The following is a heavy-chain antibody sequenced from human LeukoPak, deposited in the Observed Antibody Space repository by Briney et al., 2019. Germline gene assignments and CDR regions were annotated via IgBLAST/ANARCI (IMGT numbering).Heavy chain of an antibody. CDR1: GFSFSSHW. CDR2: INGDGSNA. CDR3: ARRRYNWNDAYYFDY. D-gene: IGHD1-20*01. J-gene: IGHJ4*02. V-gene: IGHV3-74*01. Sequence: GGSLRLSCAASGFSFSSHWMHWVRQAPGKGLVWVSRINGDGSNANHADSVKGRFTISRNNANNTLYLQMSSLRAEDTAVYYCARRRYNWNDAYYFDYWGQGTLVTVSS.